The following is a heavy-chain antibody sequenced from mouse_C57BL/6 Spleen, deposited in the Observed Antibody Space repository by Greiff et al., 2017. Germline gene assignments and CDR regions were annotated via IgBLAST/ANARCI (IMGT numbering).Heavy chain of an antibody. V-gene: IGHV1-52*01. Sequence: VQLQQPGAELVRPGSSVKLSCKASGYTFTSYWMHWVKQRPIQGLEWIGNIDPSDSATHYNPKFKDKATLTVDKSSSTAYMQLSSLTSEDSAVYYCARRTYYSSYGCDVWGTGTTVTVSS. D-gene: IGHD2-5*01. CDR1: GYTFTSYW. J-gene: IGHJ1*03. CDR3: ARRTYYSSYGCDV. CDR2: IDPSDSAT.